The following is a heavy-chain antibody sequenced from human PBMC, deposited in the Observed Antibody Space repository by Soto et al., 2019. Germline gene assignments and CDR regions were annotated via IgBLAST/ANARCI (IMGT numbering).Heavy chain of an antibody. J-gene: IGHJ6*03. CDR2: ISSSSSTI. CDR3: ARDPRPYYYYYMDV. V-gene: IGHV3-48*01. Sequence: GGSLSLSCAASGFTFSSYSMNWVRQAPGKGLEWVSYISSSSSTIYYADSVKGRFTISRDNAKNSLYLQMNSLRAEDTAVYYCARDPRPYYYYYMDVWGKGTTVTVSS. CDR1: GFTFSSYS.